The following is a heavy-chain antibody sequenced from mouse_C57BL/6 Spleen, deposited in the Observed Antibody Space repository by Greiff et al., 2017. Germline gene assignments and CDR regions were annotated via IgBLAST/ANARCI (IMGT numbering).Heavy chain of an antibody. V-gene: IGHV1-53*01. D-gene: IGHD1-1*01. CDR2: INPSNGGT. CDR1: GYTFTSYW. CDR3: AREEHYYGSSPLYFDY. Sequence: VQLQQPGTELVKPGASVKLSCKASGYTFTSYWMHWVKQRPGQGLEWIGNINPSNGGTNYNEKFKSKATLTVDKSSSTAYMQLSSLTSEDSAVYYCAREEHYYGSSPLYFDYWGQGTTRTVSS. J-gene: IGHJ2*01.